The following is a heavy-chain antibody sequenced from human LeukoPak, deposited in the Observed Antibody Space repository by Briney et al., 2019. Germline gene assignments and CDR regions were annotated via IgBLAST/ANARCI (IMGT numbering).Heavy chain of an antibody. D-gene: IGHD5-18*01. Sequence: SETLSLTCAVYGGSFSGDFWSWIRQSPGKGLEWIGEINHSGSTNYNPSLKSRVTISVDTSKNQFSLKLSSVTAADTAVYYCARHGYSYGLDYWGQGTLVTVSS. CDR3: ARHGYSYGLDY. V-gene: IGHV4-34*01. CDR1: GGSFSGDF. J-gene: IGHJ4*02. CDR2: INHSGST.